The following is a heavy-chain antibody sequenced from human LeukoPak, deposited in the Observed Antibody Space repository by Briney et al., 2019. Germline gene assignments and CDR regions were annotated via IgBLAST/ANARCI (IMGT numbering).Heavy chain of an antibody. CDR3: AKVRIQLSQVFDY. J-gene: IGHJ4*02. D-gene: IGHD5-18*01. Sequence: GGSLRLSCAASGFTFSSYWMHWVRQAPGKGLVWVSRINSDGSSTSYADSVKGRFTISRDNSKNTLYLQMNSLRAEDTAVYYCAKVRIQLSQVFDYWGQGTLVTVSS. CDR2: INSDGSST. CDR1: GFTFSSYW. V-gene: IGHV3-74*01.